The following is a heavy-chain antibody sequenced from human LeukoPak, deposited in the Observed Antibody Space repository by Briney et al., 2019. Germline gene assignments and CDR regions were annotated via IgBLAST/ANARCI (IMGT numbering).Heavy chain of an antibody. Sequence: ASVKVSCKASGYTFTSYGISWVRQAPGQGLEWMGWISTYNGHTNYARKVQGRVTMTTDTSTSTAYMELRSLRSDDTAVYYCARERITMLGGLTFPLFDYWGQGTLVTVSS. CDR3: ARERITMLGGLTFPLFDY. V-gene: IGHV1-18*01. D-gene: IGHD3-10*01. CDR2: ISTYNGHT. J-gene: IGHJ4*02. CDR1: GYTFTSYG.